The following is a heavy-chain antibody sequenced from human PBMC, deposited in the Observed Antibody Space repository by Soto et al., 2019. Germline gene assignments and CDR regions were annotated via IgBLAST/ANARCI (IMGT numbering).Heavy chain of an antibody. CDR3: ARDLHGGVGEGTYNYYYGMDV. CDR2: INPKTGDT. Sequence: QEQLVQSGTEVKKPGASVTVSCKSSGYTFTDFYLHWLRQAPGQGLEWVGWINPKTGDTKSSQKFQGRVTMSRDTSVSTAYIDLTSLTSDDTAMYYCARDLHGGVGEGTYNYYYGMDVWGQGTTVTVSS. CDR1: GYTFTDFY. D-gene: IGHD3-10*01. V-gene: IGHV1-2*02. J-gene: IGHJ6*02.